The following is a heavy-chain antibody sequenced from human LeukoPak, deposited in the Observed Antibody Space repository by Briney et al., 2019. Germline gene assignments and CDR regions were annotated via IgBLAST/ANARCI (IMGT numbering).Heavy chain of an antibody. CDR2: TRNKANSYTT. V-gene: IGHV3-72*01. CDR3: ARVRGRTMIRGSFDI. J-gene: IGHJ3*02. CDR1: GFTFNNAW. D-gene: IGHD3-22*01. Sequence: GGSLRLSCAASGFTFNNAWMSWVRQAPGKGLEWVGRTRNKANSYTTEYAASVKGRFTISRDDSKNSLYLQMNSLKTEDTAVYYCARVRGRTMIRGSFDIWGQGTMITVSS.